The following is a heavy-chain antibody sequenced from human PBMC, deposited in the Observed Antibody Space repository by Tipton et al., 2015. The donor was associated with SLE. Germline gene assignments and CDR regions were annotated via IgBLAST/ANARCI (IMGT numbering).Heavy chain of an antibody. J-gene: IGHJ5*02. CDR3: AMSSDSSWGNWFDP. V-gene: IGHV4-39*07. CDR1: GGSISRGFYY. D-gene: IGHD6-13*01. CDR2: IYYSGTT. Sequence: TLSLTCTVSGGSISRGFYYWGWIRQPPGKGLEWIGNIYYSGTTHYTASLKSRVTISVDTSKNQFSLNLTSVTAADTAVYYCAMSSDSSWGNWFDPWGQGTRVTVSS.